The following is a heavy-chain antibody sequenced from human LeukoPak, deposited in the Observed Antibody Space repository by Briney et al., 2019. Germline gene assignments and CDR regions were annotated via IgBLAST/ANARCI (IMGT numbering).Heavy chain of an antibody. Sequence: PGGSLRLSCAASGFTFSSDAMHWVRQAPGKGLEYVSGISTNGGNTYYAKSVKDRFIISRDNFKNTLYLQMGSLRTDDTGVYYCARGLPLQNFYDTPGSVYWGQGTSVTVSS. V-gene: IGHV3-64*01. CDR3: ARGLPLQNFYDTPGSVY. J-gene: IGHJ4*02. CDR1: GFTFSSDA. D-gene: IGHD3-22*01. CDR2: ISTNGGNT.